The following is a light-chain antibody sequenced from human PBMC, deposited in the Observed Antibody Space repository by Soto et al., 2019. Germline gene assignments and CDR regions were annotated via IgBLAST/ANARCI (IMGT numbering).Light chain of an antibody. J-gene: IGLJ1*01. V-gene: IGLV2-14*01. CDR3: SSYTSSNTLV. Sequence: QSALTQPASVSGSPGQSITISCTGTSSDVGGYNYVSWYQQHPGKAPKLMIYEVSNRPSGVSNRFSGSKSGNTAFLTISGLQAEDEADYYCSSYTSSNTLVFGTGTKVTVL. CDR1: SSDVGGYNY. CDR2: EVS.